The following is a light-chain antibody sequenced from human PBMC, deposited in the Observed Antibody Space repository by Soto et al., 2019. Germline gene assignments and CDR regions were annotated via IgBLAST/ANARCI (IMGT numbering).Light chain of an antibody. CDR3: QQYNSYSVT. CDR1: QSISNW. J-gene: IGKJ1*01. Sequence: DVKTTLSSANVSASIGARVTIPCRASQSISNWLAWYQQKPGKAPKLLIYGVSSLESGVPSRFSGSGSGTEFTLTISSLQPDDVATYYCQQYNSYSVTFGQGTKVDIK. V-gene: IGKV1-5*01. CDR2: GVS.